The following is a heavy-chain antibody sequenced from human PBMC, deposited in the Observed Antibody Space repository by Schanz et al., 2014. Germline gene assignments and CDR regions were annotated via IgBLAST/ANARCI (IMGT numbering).Heavy chain of an antibody. D-gene: IGHD6-13*01. CDR1: GFTFSTYA. CDR2: ISYDGSHK. CDR3: ARDRQQLVGRIGYYYGMDV. J-gene: IGHJ6*02. V-gene: IGHV3-30*04. Sequence: VQLVESGGGVVQPGRSLSLSCAASGFTFSTYAIHWVRQAPGKGLEWVAVISYDGSHKDYADSVKGRFTISRDNSKNTLYLQMNSLRAEDTAVYYCARDRQQLVGRIGYYYGMDVWGQGTTVTVSS.